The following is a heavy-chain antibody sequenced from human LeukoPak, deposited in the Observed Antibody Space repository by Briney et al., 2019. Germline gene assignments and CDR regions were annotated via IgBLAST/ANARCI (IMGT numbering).Heavy chain of an antibody. Sequence: PGRSLRLSCAASGFTFSSYGMHWVRQAPGKGLGWVAVILNDGSQEKYADSVKGRFTISGDNSKNTLFLQMNGLRAEDTAVYYCARDDALGDNALDIWGQGTMVTVSS. CDR3: ARDDALGDNALDI. V-gene: IGHV3-33*01. D-gene: IGHD3-16*01. J-gene: IGHJ3*02. CDR1: GFTFSSYG. CDR2: ILNDGSQE.